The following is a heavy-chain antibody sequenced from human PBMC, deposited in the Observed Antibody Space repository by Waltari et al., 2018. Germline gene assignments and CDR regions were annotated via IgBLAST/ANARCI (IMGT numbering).Heavy chain of an antibody. J-gene: IGHJ6*02. CDR2: IYYSGST. D-gene: IGHD7-27*01. V-gene: IGHV4-59*01. CDR3: ARALKPLGTVGAFYYYYGMDV. Sequence: KGLEWIGYIYYSGSTNYNPSLKSRVTISVDTSKNQFSLKLSSVTAADTAVYYCARALKPLGTVGAFYYYYGMDVWGQGTTVTVSS.